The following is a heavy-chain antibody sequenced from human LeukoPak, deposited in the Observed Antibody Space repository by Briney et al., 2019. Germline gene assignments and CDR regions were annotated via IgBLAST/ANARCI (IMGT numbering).Heavy chain of an antibody. CDR3: ARPRAPVTRISSFDM. J-gene: IGHJ3*02. CDR2: VDYSADST. Sequence: GGSLRLSCTVSGFTLSSYEMSWIRQAPGKGLEWVSSVDYSADSTHYADSVMGRFTISRDNSKNTLYLQLNSLSADDTAVYYCARPRAPVTRISSFDMWGQGTMVTVSS. D-gene: IGHD2/OR15-2a*01. CDR1: GFTLSSYE. V-gene: IGHV3-23*01.